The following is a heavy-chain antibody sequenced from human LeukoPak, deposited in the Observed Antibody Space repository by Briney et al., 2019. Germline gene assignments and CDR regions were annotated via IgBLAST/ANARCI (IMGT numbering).Heavy chain of an antibody. V-gene: IGHV3-23*01. J-gene: IGHJ4*02. CDR1: GFTFSSYA. CDR2: ISGSGGST. CDR3: AKGTLVFDY. D-gene: IGHD2-2*01. Sequence: SGGSLRLSCAASGFTFSSYAMSWVRQAPGKGLEWVSAISGSGGSTYYADSVKGRFTISRDNSKSTLYLQMSSLRAEDTAVYYCAKGTLVFDYWGQGTLVTVSS.